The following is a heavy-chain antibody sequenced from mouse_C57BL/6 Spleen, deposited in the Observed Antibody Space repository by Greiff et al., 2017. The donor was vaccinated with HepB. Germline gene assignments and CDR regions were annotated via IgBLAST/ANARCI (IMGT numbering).Heavy chain of an antibody. CDR2: IYPSDSET. CDR1: GYTFTSYW. D-gene: IGHD2-5*01. CDR3: ARRAYYSNPWFAY. Sequence: VQLQHPGAELVRPGSSVKLSCKASGYTFTSYWMDWVKQRPGQGLEWIGNIYPSDSETHYNQKFKDKATLTVDKSSSTAYMQLSSLTSEDSAVYYCARRAYYSNPWFAYWGQGTLVTVSA. V-gene: IGHV1-61*01. J-gene: IGHJ3*01.